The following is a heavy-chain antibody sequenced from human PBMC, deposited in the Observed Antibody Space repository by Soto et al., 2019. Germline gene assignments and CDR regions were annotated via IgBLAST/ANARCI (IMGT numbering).Heavy chain of an antibody. CDR2: ITWTGGRM. Sequence: EVQLVESGGGLVQPGTSLRLSCAASGFTFDDYAMHRVRQAPGKGLEWVSGITWTGGRMDYADSVRGRFAISRDNAKNSLYLQMNSLRPQDTALCFCAKEGLRIPESTSYSNMVVWGKGTTVTVSS. V-gene: IGHV3-9*01. J-gene: IGHJ6*03. CDR1: GFTFDDYA. D-gene: IGHD2-21*01. CDR3: AKEGLRIPESTSYSNMVV.